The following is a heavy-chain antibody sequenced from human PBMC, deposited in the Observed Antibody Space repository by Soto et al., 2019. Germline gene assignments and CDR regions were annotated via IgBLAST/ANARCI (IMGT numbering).Heavy chain of an antibody. Sequence: PGGSLRLSCAAPGFTFSSYSMNWVRQAPGKGLEWVSYISSSSSTIYYADSVKGRFTISRDNAKNSLYLQMNSLRAEDTAVYYCARSPSLNDFWSGYGPRGYYFDYWGQGTLVTVSS. CDR2: ISSSSSTI. CDR1: GFTFSSYS. V-gene: IGHV3-48*01. CDR3: ARSPSLNDFWSGYGPRGYYFDY. D-gene: IGHD3-3*01. J-gene: IGHJ4*02.